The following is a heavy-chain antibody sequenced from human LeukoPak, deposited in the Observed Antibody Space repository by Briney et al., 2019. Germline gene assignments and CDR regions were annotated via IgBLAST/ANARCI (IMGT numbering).Heavy chain of an antibody. CDR1: GFTFSTYS. CDR2: ISDSSAM. D-gene: IGHD2-2*01. J-gene: IGHJ4*02. V-gene: IGHV3-48*01. CDR3: ARGRSSYYFDY. Sequence: GGSLRLSCAASGFTFSTYSMKWVRQAPGKGLEWVSYISDSSAMYYADSVRGRFTISRENDKNSLFLQMNSLRAEDTAVYYCARGRSSYYFDYWGQGTLVTVSS.